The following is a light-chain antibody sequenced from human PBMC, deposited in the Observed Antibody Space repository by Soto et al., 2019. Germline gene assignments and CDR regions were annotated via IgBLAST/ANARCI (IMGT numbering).Light chain of an antibody. J-gene: IGLJ2*01. CDR2: EDN. V-gene: IGLV6-57*04. CDR1: SGSIASNY. Sequence: NFMLTQPHSASESPGKTVTISCTRSSGSIASNYVQWYQQRPGSAPTTVIYEDNQRPSGVPDRFSGSIDSSSNSASLTISGLKTEDEADYYCQSYDSSTVVFGGGTKVTVL. CDR3: QSYDSSTVV.